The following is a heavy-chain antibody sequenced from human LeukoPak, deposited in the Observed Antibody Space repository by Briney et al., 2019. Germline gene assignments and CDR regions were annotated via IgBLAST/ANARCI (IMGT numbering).Heavy chain of an antibody. CDR3: ARGQYNWNDPDAFDI. CDR2: IIPIFGTA. D-gene: IGHD1-20*01. Sequence: SVKVSCKASGGTFSSYAISWVRQAPGQGLEWMGGIIPIFGTANYAQKFQGRVTITTDESTSTAYMELSSLRSEDTAVYYCARGQYNWNDPDAFDIWGQGTMVTVSS. J-gene: IGHJ3*02. CDR1: GGTFSSYA. V-gene: IGHV1-69*05.